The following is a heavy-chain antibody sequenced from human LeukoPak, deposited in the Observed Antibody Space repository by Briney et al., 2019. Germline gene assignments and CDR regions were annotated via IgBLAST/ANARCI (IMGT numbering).Heavy chain of an antibody. CDR1: GYTFTSYY. Sequence: ASVKVSCKASGYTFTSYYMHWVRQAPGQGLEWMGIINPSGGSTSYAQKFQGRVTMTRDMSTSTVYMELSSLRSEDTAVYYCARARRHYDILTGYYPVWFDPWGQGTLVTVSS. CDR3: ARARRHYDILTGYYPVWFDP. V-gene: IGHV1-46*01. J-gene: IGHJ5*02. CDR2: INPSGGST. D-gene: IGHD3-9*01.